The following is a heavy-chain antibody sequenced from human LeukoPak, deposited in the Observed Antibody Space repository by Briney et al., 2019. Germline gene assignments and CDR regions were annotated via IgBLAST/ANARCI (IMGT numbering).Heavy chain of an antibody. Sequence: PSETLSLTCTVSGGSISSYYWSWIRQPPGKGLEWIGYIYYSGSTNYNPSLKSRVTISVDTSKNQFSLKLSSVTAADTAVYYCARTYYDILTGYYHSWFDPWGQGTLVTVSS. CDR1: GGSISSYY. V-gene: IGHV4-59*01. CDR3: ARTYYDILTGYYHSWFDP. D-gene: IGHD3-9*01. J-gene: IGHJ5*02. CDR2: IYYSGST.